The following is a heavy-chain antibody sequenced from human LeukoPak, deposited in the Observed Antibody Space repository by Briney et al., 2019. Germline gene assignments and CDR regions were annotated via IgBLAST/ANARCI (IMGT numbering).Heavy chain of an antibody. V-gene: IGHV1-18*01. Sequence: ASVKVSCKASVYTLTSSGISCGRQAPGEGLECMGWIFAFNGNTNYAQKLQGRVTMTTDTSTSTAYMELRSLRSDDTALYYWARNDILTGAYFDYWGQGTLVTVSS. J-gene: IGHJ4*02. D-gene: IGHD3-9*01. CDR1: VYTLTSSG. CDR3: ARNDILTGAYFDY. CDR2: IFAFNGNT.